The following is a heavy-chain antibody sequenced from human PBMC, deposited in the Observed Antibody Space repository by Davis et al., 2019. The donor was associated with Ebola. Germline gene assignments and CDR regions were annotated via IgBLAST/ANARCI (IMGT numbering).Heavy chain of an antibody. CDR1: GFTFSSYG. J-gene: IGHJ4*02. V-gene: IGHV3-33*06. D-gene: IGHD6-13*01. CDR3: ANQPAALGTDY. CDR2: IWYDGSNK. Sequence: GGSLRLSCAASGFTFSSYGMHWVRQAPGKGLEWVAVIWYDGSNKYYADSVKGRFTISRDNSKNTLYLQMNSLRAEDTAVYYCANQPAALGTDYWGQGTLVTVSS.